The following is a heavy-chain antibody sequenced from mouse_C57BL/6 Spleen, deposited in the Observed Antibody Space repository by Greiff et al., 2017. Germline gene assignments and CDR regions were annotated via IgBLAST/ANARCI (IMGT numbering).Heavy chain of an antibody. J-gene: IGHJ2*01. Sequence: EVQLQESGPGLVNPSQSLSLTCSVTGYSITSGYYWNWIRQFPGNKLEWMGYISYDGSNNYNPSLKNRISITRDTSKNQFFLKLNSVTTEDTATYYCARVYGYYFDYWGQGTTLTVSS. CDR2: ISYDGSN. D-gene: IGHD2-2*01. CDR3: ARVYGYYFDY. V-gene: IGHV3-6*01. CDR1: GYSITSGYY.